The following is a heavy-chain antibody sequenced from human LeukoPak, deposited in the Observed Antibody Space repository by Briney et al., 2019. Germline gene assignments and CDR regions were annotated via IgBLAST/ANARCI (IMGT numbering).Heavy chain of an antibody. J-gene: IGHJ4*02. CDR2: INPNSGGT. Sequence: AAXVKVSCKASGYTFTGYYMHWVRQAPGQGLEWMGRINPNSGGTNYAQKFQGRVTMTRDTSISTAYMELSRLRSDDTAVYYCARGYSGVSYDSSGYRYDYWGQGTLVTVSS. CDR1: GYTFTGYY. V-gene: IGHV1-2*06. CDR3: ARGYSGVSYDSSGYRYDY. D-gene: IGHD3-22*01.